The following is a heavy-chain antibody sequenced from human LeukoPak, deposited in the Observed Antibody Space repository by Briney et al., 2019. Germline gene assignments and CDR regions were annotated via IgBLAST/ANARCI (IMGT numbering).Heavy chain of an antibody. V-gene: IGHV3-30*03. J-gene: IGHJ4*02. CDR3: AHANNFDY. Sequence: PGRSLRLSCAASGFTFSSYGMHWVRQAPGKGLEGVAVISYDGSNKYYADSVKGRFTISRDNSKNTLYLQMNSLRAEDTAVYYCAHANNFDYWGQGTLVTVSS. CDR2: ISYDGSNK. CDR1: GFTFSSYG.